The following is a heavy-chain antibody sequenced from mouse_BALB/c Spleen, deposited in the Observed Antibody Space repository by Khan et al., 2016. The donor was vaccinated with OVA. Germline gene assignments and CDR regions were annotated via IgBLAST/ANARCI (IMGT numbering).Heavy chain of an antibody. Sequence: IQLVQSGPELVKPGASVKISCKASGYTFTDYSMDWMRQSHGKSLAWIGYIFPNDGGTTYNQKFKTKATLTVDTSSSTAYMELRSLTSEDSAVYYCARSGYGSFGYWGQGTLVTVSA. CDR3: ARSGYGSFGY. V-gene: IGHV1S29*02. CDR2: IFPNDGGT. D-gene: IGHD1-2*01. J-gene: IGHJ3*01. CDR1: GYTFTDYS.